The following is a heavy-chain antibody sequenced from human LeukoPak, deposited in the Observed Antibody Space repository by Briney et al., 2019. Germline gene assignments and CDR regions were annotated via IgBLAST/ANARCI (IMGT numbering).Heavy chain of an antibody. D-gene: IGHD2-15*01. J-gene: IGHJ6*02. CDR3: ARVKDTSYGMDV. V-gene: IGHV3-74*01. CDR2: VNTDGSST. Sequence: VWSLRLSCAASGFTFRSYWMHWVRPAPGKGIVWVLRVNTDGSSTSYADSVKGRFTISRDNAKNTLYLQMNSLRAEDTAVYYCARVKDTSYGMDVWGQGTTLTVSS. CDR1: GFTFRSYW.